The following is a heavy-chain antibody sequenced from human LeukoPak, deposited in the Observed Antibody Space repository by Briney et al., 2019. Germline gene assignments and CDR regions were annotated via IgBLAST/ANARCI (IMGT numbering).Heavy chain of an antibody. Sequence: PSETLSLTCAVYGGSFSGYYWSWIRQPPGKGLEWIGEINHSGSTNYNPSLKSRVTISVDTSKNQFSLKLSSVTAADTAVYYCARCKSYNWNDGGWFDPWGQGTLVTVSS. D-gene: IGHD1-1*01. J-gene: IGHJ5*02. V-gene: IGHV4-34*01. CDR3: ARCKSYNWNDGGWFDP. CDR2: INHSGST. CDR1: GGSFSGYY.